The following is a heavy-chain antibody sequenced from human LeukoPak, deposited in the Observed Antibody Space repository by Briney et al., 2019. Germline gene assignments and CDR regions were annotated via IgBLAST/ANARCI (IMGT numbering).Heavy chain of an antibody. D-gene: IGHD6-13*01. CDR3: AKDRPIAAAGTLDY. J-gene: IGHJ4*02. CDR2: IRYDGSNK. V-gene: IGHV3-30*02. Sequence: PGGSLRLSCAASGFTFSSYWMHWVRQAPGKGLEWVTFIRYDGSNKYYADSVKGRFTISRDNSKNTLYLQMNSLRAEDTAVYYCAKDRPIAAAGTLDYWGQGTLVTVSS. CDR1: GFTFSSYW.